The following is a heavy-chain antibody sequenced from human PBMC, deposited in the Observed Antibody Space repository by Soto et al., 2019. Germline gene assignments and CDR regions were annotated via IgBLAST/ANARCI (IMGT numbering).Heavy chain of an antibody. J-gene: IGHJ5*02. CDR2: IYYSGST. D-gene: IGHD1-7*01. V-gene: IGHV4-30-4*01. Sequence: PSETLSLTCTVSGGSINSGDCCWSWIRQPPGKGLEWIGYIYYSGSTYYNLSLKSRLTISVDTSMNQFSLKLSSVTAADTAVYYCARVRLELLMMTYNWFDPWGQGTLVTVSS. CDR3: ARVRLELLMMTYNWFDP. CDR1: GGSINSGDCC.